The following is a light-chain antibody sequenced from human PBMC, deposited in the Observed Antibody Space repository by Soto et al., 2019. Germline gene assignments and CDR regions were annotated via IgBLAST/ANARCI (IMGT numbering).Light chain of an antibody. Sequence: QSALTQPASVSGSPGQSITISCTGTSSDVGGYNYVSWYQQHPGKAPKLMIYEVSNRPSGVSNRFSGSKSGNMASLTISGLQAEDEADYYCSSYTSSSTLDWVFGGGTKVTVL. CDR2: EVS. V-gene: IGLV2-14*01. J-gene: IGLJ3*02. CDR1: SSDVGGYNY. CDR3: SSYTSSSTLDWV.